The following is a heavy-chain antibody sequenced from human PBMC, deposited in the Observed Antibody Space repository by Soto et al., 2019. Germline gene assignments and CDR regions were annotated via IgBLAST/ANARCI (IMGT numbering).Heavy chain of an antibody. CDR2: ISYYGINK. V-gene: IGHV3-30-3*01. CDR1: GGKFIGYA. D-gene: IGHD5-18*01. Sequence: SLRVCWGASGGKFIGYAGHWVSQDPGKGLEWVAVISYYGINKYYADPVKGRFTISRDNSKNTLYLQMNSLRAEDTAVYYCARDKKQDSYGIFAYWGQGTLVPVSS. CDR3: ARDKKQDSYGIFAY. J-gene: IGHJ4*02.